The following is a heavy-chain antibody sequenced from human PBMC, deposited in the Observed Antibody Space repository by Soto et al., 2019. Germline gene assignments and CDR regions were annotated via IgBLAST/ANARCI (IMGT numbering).Heavy chain of an antibody. CDR3: TTDGMRRAGKWLRSPYYYYYYMDV. Sequence: GGSLRLSCAASGFTFSNAWMSWVRQAPGKGLEWVGRIKSKTDGGTTDYAAPGKGRFTISRDDSKNTLYLQMNSLKTEDTAVYYCTTDGMRRAGKWLRSPYYYYYYMDVWGKGTTVTVSS. CDR2: IKSKTDGGTT. CDR1: GFTFSNAW. J-gene: IGHJ6*03. V-gene: IGHV3-15*01. D-gene: IGHD5-12*01.